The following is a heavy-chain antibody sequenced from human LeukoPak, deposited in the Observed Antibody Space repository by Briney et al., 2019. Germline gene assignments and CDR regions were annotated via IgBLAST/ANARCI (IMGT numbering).Heavy chain of an antibody. V-gene: IGHV3-72*01. CDR1: EFTISDHY. D-gene: IGHD2-15*01. Sequence: GGSLRLSCAASEFTISDHYMDWVRQAPGKGLEWVGRTSNKADSYTTYYAASVKGRFTISRDDSKNLLYLQMKSLKAEDTAVYYCTRHYFSDWGQGTLVTVFS. J-gene: IGHJ4*02. CDR3: TRHYFSD. CDR2: TSNKADSYTT.